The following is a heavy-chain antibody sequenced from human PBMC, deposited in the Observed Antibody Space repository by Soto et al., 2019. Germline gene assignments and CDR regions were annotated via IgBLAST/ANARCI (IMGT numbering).Heavy chain of an antibody. CDR2: IIPIFGTA. Sequence: GASVKVSCKASGGTFSSYAISWVRQAPGQGLEWMGGIIPIFGTANYAQKFQGRVTITADESTSTAYMELSSLRSEDTAVYYCARDPSNTSGEKLYLDYWGQGTLVTVSS. CDR1: GGTFSSYA. V-gene: IGHV1-69*13. D-gene: IGHD3-22*01. CDR3: ARDPSNTSGEKLYLDY. J-gene: IGHJ4*02.